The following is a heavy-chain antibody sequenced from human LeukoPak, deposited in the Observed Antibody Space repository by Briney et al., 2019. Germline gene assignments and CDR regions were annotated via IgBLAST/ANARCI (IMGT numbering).Heavy chain of an antibody. CDR2: IYYSGST. V-gene: IGHV4-61*01. J-gene: IGHJ3*02. CDR3: ARVSSGGAFDI. CDR1: GGSVSSGSYY. D-gene: IGHD6-19*01. Sequence: SETLSLTCTVSGGSVSSGSYYWSWIRQPPGKGLEWIGYIYYSGSTNYNPSLKSRVTISVDTSKNQFSLKLSSVTAADTAVYYCARVSSGGAFDIWGQGTTVTVSS.